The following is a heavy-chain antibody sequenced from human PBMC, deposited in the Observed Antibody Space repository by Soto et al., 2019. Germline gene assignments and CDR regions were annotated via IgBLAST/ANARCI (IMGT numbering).Heavy chain of an antibody. J-gene: IGHJ4*02. CDR1: GYTFTSYY. CDR3: ASGSIPGDFDY. Sequence: ASVKVCCKASGYTFTSYYMHWVRQAPGQGLEWMGIINPSGGSTSYAQKFQGRVTMTGDTSTSTVYMELSSLRSEDTAVYYCASGSIPGDFDYWGQGTLVTVSS. D-gene: IGHD3-10*01. V-gene: IGHV1-46*03. CDR2: INPSGGST.